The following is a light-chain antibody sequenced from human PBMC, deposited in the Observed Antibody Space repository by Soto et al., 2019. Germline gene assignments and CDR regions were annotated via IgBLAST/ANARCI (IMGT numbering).Light chain of an antibody. Sequence: DLQMTQSPSSLSASVGDRVTITCQASHDISNYLNWYQQRPGKAPKLLIYDASNLETGVPSRFSGSGSGTDFTLTISTLQPEDIGTYYCQQFDKVPLFTFGPGTKVDIK. CDR3: QQFDKVPLFT. CDR1: HDISNY. CDR2: DAS. V-gene: IGKV1-33*01. J-gene: IGKJ3*01.